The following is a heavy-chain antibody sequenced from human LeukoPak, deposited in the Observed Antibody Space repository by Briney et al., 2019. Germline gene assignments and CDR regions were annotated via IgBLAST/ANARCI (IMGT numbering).Heavy chain of an antibody. D-gene: IGHD3-10*01. Sequence: ASVKVSCKASGGTFSSYAISWVRQAPGQGLEWMGGIIPIFGTANYAQKFQGRVTIIADESTSTAYMELSSLRSEDTAVYYCARDALSGSFFDYWGQGTLVTVSS. CDR2: IIPIFGTA. CDR3: ARDALSGSFFDY. CDR1: GGTFSSYA. J-gene: IGHJ4*02. V-gene: IGHV1-69*13.